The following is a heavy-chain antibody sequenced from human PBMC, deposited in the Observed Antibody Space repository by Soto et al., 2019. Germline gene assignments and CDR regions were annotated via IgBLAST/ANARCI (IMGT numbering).Heavy chain of an antibody. CDR2: ISSNGGST. V-gene: IGHV3-64*01. D-gene: IGHD6-19*01. CDR3: ARNLYSSYGMDV. CDR1: GFTFSSYA. Sequence: PGGSLRLSCAASGFTFSSYAMHWVRQAPEKELEYVSAISSNGGSTYYANSVKGRFTISRDNSKNTLYLQMGSLRAEDMAVYYCARNLYSSYGMDVWAKGPRSPSP. J-gene: IGHJ6*02.